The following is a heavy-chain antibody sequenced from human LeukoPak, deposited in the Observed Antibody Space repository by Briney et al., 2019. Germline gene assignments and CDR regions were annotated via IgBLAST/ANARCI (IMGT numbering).Heavy chain of an antibody. CDR2: IKQDGSEK. J-gene: IGHJ6*03. CDR3: ARAYYDSSGYSSYYYYYYMDV. Sequence: GGSLRLSCAASGFTFSSYWMSWVRQAPGKGLEWVANIKQDGSEKYYVDPVKGRFTISRDNAMNSLYLQVNSLRAEDTAVYHCARAYYDSSGYSSYYYYYYMDVWGKGTTVTVSS. V-gene: IGHV3-7*01. CDR1: GFTFSSYW. D-gene: IGHD3-22*01.